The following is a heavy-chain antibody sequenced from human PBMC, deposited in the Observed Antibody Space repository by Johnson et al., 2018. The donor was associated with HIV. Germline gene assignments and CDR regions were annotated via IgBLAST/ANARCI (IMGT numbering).Heavy chain of an antibody. V-gene: IGHV3-30*02. Sequence: QVQLVESGGGLVKPGGSLRLSCAASGFSFTNAWMSWVRQAPGKGLEWVAFIRYDGSNKYYADSVKGRITISRDDSMNTLFLEMKSVRPEDTAVYYCAKEDPWRRAFDIWGQGTVVTVSS. CDR1: GFSFTNAW. D-gene: IGHD1-1*01. CDR2: IRYDGSNK. CDR3: AKEDPWRRAFDI. J-gene: IGHJ3*02.